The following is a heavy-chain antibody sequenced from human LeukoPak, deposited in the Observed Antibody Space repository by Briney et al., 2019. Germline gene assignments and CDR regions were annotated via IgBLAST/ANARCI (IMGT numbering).Heavy chain of an antibody. J-gene: IGHJ4*02. V-gene: IGHV5-51*01. D-gene: IGHD1-1*01. CDR2: INPSDSDT. CDR3: ARAWNFDY. Sequence: ESLKISSNGSGYSFTNYWIAWVRHMPGRRLEWMVIINPSDSDTRYSPSFQGQVTISAEKSISTTYLQGSSLKASDSAMYYCARAWNFDYWGQGTLVTVSS. CDR1: GYSFTNYW.